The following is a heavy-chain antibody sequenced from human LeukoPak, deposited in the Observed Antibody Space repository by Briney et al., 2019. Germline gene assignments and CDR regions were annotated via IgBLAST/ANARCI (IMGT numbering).Heavy chain of an antibody. CDR2: ISAYNGNT. J-gene: IGHJ3*02. Sequence: ASVKVSCKASGYTFTSYGISWVRQAPGQGLEWMGWISAYNGNTNYAQKLQGRVTMTTDTSTSTAYMELRSLRSDDTAVYYCARRQTPESSSWYPVNAFDIWGQGTMVTVSS. D-gene: IGHD6-13*01. V-gene: IGHV1-18*01. CDR1: GYTFTSYG. CDR3: ARRQTPESSSWYPVNAFDI.